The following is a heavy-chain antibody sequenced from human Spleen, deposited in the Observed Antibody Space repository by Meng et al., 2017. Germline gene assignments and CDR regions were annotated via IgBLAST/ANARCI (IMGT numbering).Heavy chain of an antibody. J-gene: IGHJ4*02. CDR2: ISTGGDSI. CDR3: AKDGWLVPDY. Sequence: EVQLLDSGRGLVQPGGSLRLSCSASGFTFSNYAMSWVRQAPGKGLEWVSTISTGGDSIYYADSVKGRFTISRDNSKTMVHLQMNSLGAEDTAIYYCAKDGWLVPDYWGQGNLVTVSS. V-gene: IGHV3-23*01. D-gene: IGHD3-10*01. CDR1: GFTFSNYA.